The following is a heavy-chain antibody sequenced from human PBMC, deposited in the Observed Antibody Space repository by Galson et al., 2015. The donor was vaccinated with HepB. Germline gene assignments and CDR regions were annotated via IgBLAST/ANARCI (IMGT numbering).Heavy chain of an antibody. CDR2: IIPMFGSP. V-gene: IGHV1-69*13. CDR3: ATFGKANWDYVFEH. CDR1: GVSFRSYG. Sequence: SVKVSCKASGVSFRSYGISWVRQVPGHGLEWMGGIIPMFGSPNIAQNFLGRVTITADESTTTSYLELRSLRSADTAIYYCATFGKANWDYVFEHWGQGTLVTVSS. D-gene: IGHD1-7*01. J-gene: IGHJ4*02.